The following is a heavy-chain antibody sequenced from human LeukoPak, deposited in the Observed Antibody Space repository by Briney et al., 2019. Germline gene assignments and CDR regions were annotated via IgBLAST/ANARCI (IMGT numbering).Heavy chain of an antibody. CDR2: ITGSGGIT. D-gene: IGHD1-14*01. Sequence: GGSLRLSCAASGFTFRSNAMSWVRQAPGKGLEWVSSITGSGGITYYADSVQGRFTISRDNSKSTLYLQMNSLRAEDTAVYYCAKLWGNWNHDYWGQGTLVTVSS. CDR1: GFTFRSNA. J-gene: IGHJ4*02. V-gene: IGHV3-23*01. CDR3: AKLWGNWNHDY.